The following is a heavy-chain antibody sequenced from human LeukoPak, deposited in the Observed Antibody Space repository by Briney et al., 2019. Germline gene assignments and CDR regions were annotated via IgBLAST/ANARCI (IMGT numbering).Heavy chain of an antibody. CDR2: IIPIFGIA. CDR1: GGTFSSYA. J-gene: IGHJ5*02. Sequence: ASVKVSCKASGGTFSSYAISWVRQAPGQGLEWMGGIIPIFGIANYAQKFQGRVTITADESTSTAYMELSSLRSEDTAVYYCARVDDYYGSGSYSCFLEPNSCFWFDPWGQGTLVTVSS. D-gene: IGHD3-10*01. V-gene: IGHV1-69*13. CDR3: ARVDDYYGSGSYSCFLEPNSCFWFDP.